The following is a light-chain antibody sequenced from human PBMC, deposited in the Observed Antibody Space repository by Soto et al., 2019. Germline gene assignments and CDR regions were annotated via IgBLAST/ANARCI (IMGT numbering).Light chain of an antibody. CDR2: GAS. J-gene: IGKJ5*01. CDR1: QSVSSSY. V-gene: IGKV3-20*01. CDR3: QQYDDSIT. Sequence: EIVLTQSPDTLSLSPGESATLSCRASQSVSSSYLAWYQQKPGRAPRLLIYGASNRATGIPDRFSGSGSGTYFTLTISRLEPEDFAVFYCQQYDDSITFGQGTRLEIE.